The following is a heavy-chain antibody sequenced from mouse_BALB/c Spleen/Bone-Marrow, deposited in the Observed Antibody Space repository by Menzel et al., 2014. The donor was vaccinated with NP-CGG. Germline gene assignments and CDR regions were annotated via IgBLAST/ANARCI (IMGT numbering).Heavy chain of an antibody. CDR1: GYAFSSYW. D-gene: IGHD2-14*01. V-gene: IGHV1-80*01. Sequence: QVQLQQSGAELVRPGSSVKISCKASGYAFSSYWMHWVKQRPGQGLEWIGQIYPGDGDTNYIGKLKGKATLTADKSSSTAYMQLSSLTSEDSAVYFCARYYRNDYFALDYWGQGTSVTVSS. CDR3: ARYYRNDYFALDY. J-gene: IGHJ4*01. CDR2: IYPGDGDT.